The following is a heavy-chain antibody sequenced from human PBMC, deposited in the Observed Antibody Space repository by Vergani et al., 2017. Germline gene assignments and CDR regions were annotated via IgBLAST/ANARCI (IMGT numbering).Heavy chain of an antibody. V-gene: IGHV3-30*03. CDR1: GFTFSSYG. CDR2: ISYDGSNK. J-gene: IGHJ4*02. CDR3: ATDPIPFIELRY. D-gene: IGHD1-26*01. Sequence: QVQLVESGGGVVQPGRSLRLSCAASGFTFSSYGMHWVRQAPGKGLEWVAVISYDGSNKYYADSVKGRFTISRDNSKNTLYLQMNSLRAEDTAVYYCATDPIPFIELRYWGQGTLVTVSS.